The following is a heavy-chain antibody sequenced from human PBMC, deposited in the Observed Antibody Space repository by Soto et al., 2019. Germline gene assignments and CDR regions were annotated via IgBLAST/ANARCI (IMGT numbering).Heavy chain of an antibody. CDR1: EFTFSSYE. D-gene: IGHD5-12*01. Sequence: EVQLVESGGGLVQPGGSLRLSCAASEFTFSSYEMNWVRQAPGKGLEWVAYISSVSGRTIYYAESVKGRFTISRDNAKNSLFLQMNSLRAEDTAVYYCVREVANWFDPWGQGTLVTVSS. J-gene: IGHJ5*02. V-gene: IGHV3-48*03. CDR3: VREVANWFDP. CDR2: ISSVSGRTI.